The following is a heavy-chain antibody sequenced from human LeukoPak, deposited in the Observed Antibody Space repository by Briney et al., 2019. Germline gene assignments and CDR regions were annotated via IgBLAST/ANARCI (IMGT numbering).Heavy chain of an antibody. J-gene: IGHJ6*03. Sequence: PGGSLRLSCAASGFTFSSYSMNWVRQAPGKGLEWVSGISWNGGSTDYADSVKGRFTISRDNAKNSLYLQMNSLRAEDTALYYCARERDSSGWYYYYMDVWGKGTTVTVSS. CDR3: ARERDSSGWYYYYMDV. V-gene: IGHV3-20*04. CDR1: GFTFSSYS. CDR2: ISWNGGST. D-gene: IGHD6-19*01.